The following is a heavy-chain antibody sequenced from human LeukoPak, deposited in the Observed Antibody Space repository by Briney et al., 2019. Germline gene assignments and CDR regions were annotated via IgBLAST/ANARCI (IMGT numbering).Heavy chain of an antibody. CDR2: INHSGIT. CDR3: ARGPIKLRLGELSLFDY. J-gene: IGHJ4*02. Sequence: SETLSLTCAVYDGSFSYYSWSWIRQPPGKGLEWIGEINHSGITNYNPSLKSRVIMSVDTSKTQLSLKLSSVTAAGTAVYYCARGPIKLRLGELSLFDYWGQGTLVTVS. D-gene: IGHD3-16*02. V-gene: IGHV4-34*01. CDR1: DGSFSYYS.